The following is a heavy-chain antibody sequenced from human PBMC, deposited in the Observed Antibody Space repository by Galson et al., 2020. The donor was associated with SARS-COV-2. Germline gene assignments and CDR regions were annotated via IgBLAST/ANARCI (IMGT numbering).Heavy chain of an antibody. D-gene: IGHD3-9*01. V-gene: IGHV1-3*01. CDR2: INAGNGNT. Sequence: ASVKVSCKASGYTFTSYAMHWVRQAPGQRLEWMGWINAGNGNTKYSQKFQGRVTITRDTSASTAYMELSSLRSEDTAVYYCARDQSLLRYFGWLLFGVGRGSFDYWGQGTLVTVSS. J-gene: IGHJ4*02. CDR3: ARDQSLLRYFGWLLFGVGRGSFDY. CDR1: GYTFTSYA.